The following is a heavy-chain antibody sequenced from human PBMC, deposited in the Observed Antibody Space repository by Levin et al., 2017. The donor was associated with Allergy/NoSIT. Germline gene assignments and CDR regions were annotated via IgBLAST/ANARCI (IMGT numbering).Heavy chain of an antibody. CDR1: GYTFKNYG. J-gene: IGHJ6*03. V-gene: IGHV1-18*01. D-gene: IGHD2-2*01. CDR2: SSTHKENT. CDR3: ARFVVTPVSYFYMDV. Sequence: ASVKVSCKASGYTFKNYGISWVRQAPGQGLEGRGWSSTHKENTNYAQSFQGRVTMTTDTPMSTADMELRSLISDDTAVYYCARFVVTPVSYFYMDVWGKGTTVTVSS.